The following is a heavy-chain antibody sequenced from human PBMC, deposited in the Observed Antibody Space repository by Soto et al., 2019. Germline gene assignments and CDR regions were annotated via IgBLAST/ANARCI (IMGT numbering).Heavy chain of an antibody. J-gene: IGHJ4*02. CDR2: IYYSGST. D-gene: IGHD6-6*01. CDR3: ARVGFWAARPGLFDY. Sequence: SETLSLTCTVSGGSISSYYWSWIRQPPGKGLEWIGYIYYSGSTNYNPSLKSRVTISVDTSKNQFSLKLSSVTAADTAVYYCARVGFWAARPGLFDYWGQGTLVTVSS. V-gene: IGHV4-59*01. CDR1: GGSISSYY.